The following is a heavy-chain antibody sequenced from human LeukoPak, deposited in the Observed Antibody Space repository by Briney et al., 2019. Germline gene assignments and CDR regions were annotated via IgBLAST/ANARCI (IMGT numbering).Heavy chain of an antibody. D-gene: IGHD6-13*01. CDR2: ISAYNGNT. Sequence: ASVKVSCKASGYTFTRYGISWGRQAPGQGLEWMGWISAYNGNTNYAQKLQGGVTMTTDTSTSTAYMELRSLRSDDTAVYYCARVGQGYSSSWLVDWGQGTLVTVSS. J-gene: IGHJ4*02. CDR1: GYTFTRYG. CDR3: ARVGQGYSSSWLVD. V-gene: IGHV1-18*01.